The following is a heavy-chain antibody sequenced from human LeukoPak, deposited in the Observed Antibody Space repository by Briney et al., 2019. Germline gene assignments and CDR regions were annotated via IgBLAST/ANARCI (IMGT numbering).Heavy chain of an antibody. J-gene: IGHJ4*02. D-gene: IGHD3-9*01. CDR3: ARSPHILTGENFDF. CDR2: SSVYNGNT. CDR1: GYTFMSYG. Sequence: GASVKVSCKASGYTFMSYGIHWVRQAPGQGLEWMGWSSVYNGNTKYAQKFQGRVTMTTDSSTSTAYMELSRLRSDDTAMYFCARSPHILTGENFDFWGQGTLVTVSS. V-gene: IGHV1-18*01.